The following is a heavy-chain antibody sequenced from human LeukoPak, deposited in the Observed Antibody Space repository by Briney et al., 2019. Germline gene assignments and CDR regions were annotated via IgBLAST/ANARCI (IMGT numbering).Heavy chain of an antibody. Sequence: SETLSLTCAVSGYSISSGYYWGWIRQPPGKGLEWIGSIYHSGSTYYNPSLKSRITISVDTSKNQFSLKLSSVTAVDTAVYYCARSLTPPLYYIDYWGRGTLVTVSS. CDR2: IYHSGST. V-gene: IGHV4-38-2*01. CDR3: ARSLTPPLYYIDY. CDR1: GYSISSGYY. J-gene: IGHJ4*02.